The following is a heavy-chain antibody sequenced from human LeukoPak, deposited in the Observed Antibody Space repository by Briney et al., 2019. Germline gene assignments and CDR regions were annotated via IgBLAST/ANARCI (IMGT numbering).Heavy chain of an antibody. D-gene: IGHD2-8*01. CDR2: ISAYNGNT. J-gene: IGHJ4*02. CDR3: AREYCTNGVCYTYFDY. Sequence: ASVTVSFTASGYTFTSYGISWVRQAPGQGLEWMGWISAYNGNTNYAQKLQGRVTMTTDTSTSTAYMELRSLRSDDTAVYYCAREYCTNGVCYTYFDYWGQGTLVTVSS. V-gene: IGHV1-18*01. CDR1: GYTFTSYG.